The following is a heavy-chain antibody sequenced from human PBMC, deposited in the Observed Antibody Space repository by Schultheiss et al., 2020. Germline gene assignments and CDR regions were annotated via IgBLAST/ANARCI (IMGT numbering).Heavy chain of an antibody. CDR2: IKQDGSER. CDR1: EFTFSIYW. J-gene: IGHJ4*02. D-gene: IGHD2-15*01. V-gene: IGHV3-7*04. Sequence: GGSLRLSCAASEFTFSIYWMAWVRQAPGKGLEWVANIKQDGSERYYVDSVKGRFTISRDNAKNSLYLQMNSLRAEDTAVYYCARDRQGGYWGQGTLVTVSS. CDR3: ARDRQGGY.